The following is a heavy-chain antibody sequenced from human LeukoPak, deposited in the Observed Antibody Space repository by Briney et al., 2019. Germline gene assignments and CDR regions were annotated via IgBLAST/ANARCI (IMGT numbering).Heavy chain of an antibody. CDR1: GFTFNNYE. CDR3: ARDGSFSNDY. J-gene: IGHJ4*02. V-gene: IGHV3-48*03. Sequence: PGGSLRLSCAASGFTSGFTFNNYEMNWVRQAPGKGLEWVSYISSRGTTIYYADSVKGRFTISRDNAKNSLYLQMNSLRAEDTAVYYCARDGSFSNDYWGQGALVTVSS. D-gene: IGHD3-16*02. CDR2: ISSRGTTI.